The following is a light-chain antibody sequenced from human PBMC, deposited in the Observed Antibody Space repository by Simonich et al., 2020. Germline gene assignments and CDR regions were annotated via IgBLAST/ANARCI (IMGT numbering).Light chain of an antibody. CDR3: SSYTSSSTFVV. CDR1: SSDVGGYNY. V-gene: IGLV2-14*01. J-gene: IGLJ2*01. Sequence: QSALTQPASVSGSPGQSITISCTGTSSDVGGYNYVSWYQQHPGKAPKLMIYDVRNRPSGFSNRFSGAKSGNTASLTISGLQAEDEADYYCSSYTSSSTFVVFGGGTKLTVL. CDR2: DVR.